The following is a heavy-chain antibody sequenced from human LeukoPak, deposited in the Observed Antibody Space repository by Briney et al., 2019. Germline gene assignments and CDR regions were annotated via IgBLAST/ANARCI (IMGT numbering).Heavy chain of an antibody. J-gene: IGHJ4*02. CDR1: GFTFSSYA. V-gene: IGHV3-30*04. D-gene: IGHD3-22*01. Sequence: GRSLRLSSAASGFTFSSYAMHWVRQAPGKGLEWVAVISYDGSNKYYADSVKGRFTISRDNSKNTLYLQMNSLRAEDTAVYYCAKDPVWYYDSSAVPAFDYWGQGTLVTVSS. CDR3: AKDPVWYYDSSAVPAFDY. CDR2: ISYDGSNK.